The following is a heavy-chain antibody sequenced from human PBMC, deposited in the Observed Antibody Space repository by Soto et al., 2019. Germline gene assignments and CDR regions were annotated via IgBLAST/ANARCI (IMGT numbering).Heavy chain of an antibody. J-gene: IGHJ6*02. V-gene: IGHV1-3*01. D-gene: IGHD2-8*01. CDR3: ARGCISFFGAYYYYLMSF. CDR1: GYTFTSYA. CDR2: INAGNGNT. Sequence: ASEKVSCKASGYTFTSYAMHWVRQAPGQRLEWMGWINAGNGNTKYSQKFQGRVTITRDTSASTAYMELSSLRSEDTAVYYCARGCISFFGAYYYYLMSFCGQRSTVTVS.